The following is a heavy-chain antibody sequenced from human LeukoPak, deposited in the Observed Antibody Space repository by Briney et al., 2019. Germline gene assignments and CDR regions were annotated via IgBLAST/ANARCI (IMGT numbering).Heavy chain of an antibody. D-gene: IGHD6-19*01. CDR3: AADVAGKRWLNAFDI. CDR1: GYTFTSYD. CDR2: MNPNSGNT. V-gene: IGHV1-8*01. Sequence: ASAKVSCKASGYTFTSYDINWVRQATGQGLEWMGWMNPNSGNTGYAQKFQGRVTMTRNTSISTAYMELSSLRSEDTAVYYCAADVAGKRWLNAFDIWGQGTMVTVSS. J-gene: IGHJ3*02.